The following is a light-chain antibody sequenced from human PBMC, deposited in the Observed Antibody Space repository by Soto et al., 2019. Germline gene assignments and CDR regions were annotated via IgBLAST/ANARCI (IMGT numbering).Light chain of an antibody. CDR1: QSVSSSY. CDR3: QQYGRAWWT. V-gene: IGKV3-20*01. CDR2: GAS. J-gene: IGKJ1*01. Sequence: EIVLMQSPGTLSLSPGERATLACRTSQSVSSSYLAWYQQKPGQAPRLLIYGASRMATGIPDRFSGSGSGTDFTLTISGLEPEAVAMYYCQQYGRAWWTFGQGTKLEIK.